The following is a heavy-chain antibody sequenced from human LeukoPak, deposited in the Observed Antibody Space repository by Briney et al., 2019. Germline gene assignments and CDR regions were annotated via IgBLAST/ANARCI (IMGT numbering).Heavy chain of an antibody. CDR2: I. D-gene: IGHD2-15*01. CDR3: AGRYCRGGSCLTNYYGMDV. J-gene: IGHJ6*02. V-gene: IGHV3-69-1*02. Sequence: PGGSLRLSCVDSGFTLSEYEMNWVRQAPGKGLEWVSYIYYADSVKGRFTISRDNAKNSVHLQMNSLRGDDTAIYFCAGRYCRGGSCLTNYYGMDVWGQGTTVIVSS. CDR1: GFTLSEYE.